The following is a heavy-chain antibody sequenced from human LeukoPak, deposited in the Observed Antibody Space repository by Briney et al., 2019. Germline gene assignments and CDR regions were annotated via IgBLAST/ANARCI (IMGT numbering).Heavy chain of an antibody. Sequence: ESSETLSLTCAVYGGSFSGYYWSWIRQPPGKGLEWIGEINHSGSTNYNPSLKSRVTISVDTSKNQFSLKLSSVTAADTAVYYCARHVYGSGSYYKYYYYMDVWGKGTTVTISS. CDR3: ARHVYGSGSYYKYYYYMDV. CDR1: GGSFSGYY. J-gene: IGHJ6*03. CDR2: INHSGST. V-gene: IGHV4-34*01. D-gene: IGHD3-10*01.